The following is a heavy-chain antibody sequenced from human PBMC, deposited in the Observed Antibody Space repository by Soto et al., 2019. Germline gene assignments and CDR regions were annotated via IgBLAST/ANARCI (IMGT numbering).Heavy chain of an antibody. V-gene: IGHV1-18*01. CDR3: ARDKGQNHNWFDP. CDR2: ISAFNCNT. Sequence: GASVKVSCKSSGYTFTSYGIIWLRQAPGQGLEWMGWISAFNCNTNYAQKLQGRVTMTTDTSTSTAYMELRSLRSDDTAVYYCARDKGQNHNWFDPWGQGTLVTVSS. CDR1: GYTFTSYG. J-gene: IGHJ5*02.